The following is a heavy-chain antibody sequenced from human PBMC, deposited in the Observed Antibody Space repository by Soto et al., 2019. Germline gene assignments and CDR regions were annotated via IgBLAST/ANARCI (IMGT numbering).Heavy chain of an antibody. CDR2: IYYSGST. CDR3: ARRYGYCFDY. CDR1: GGSISRYY. J-gene: IGHJ4*02. Sequence: QVQLQESGPGLVKPSETLSLPWTVYGGSISRYYWSWIRQPPGKGLDWIGYIYYSGSTNYNPSLKSRVPISVDTSKNQFSLKRSSVTAADTAVYYCARRYGYCFDYWGQGTLVTVSS. D-gene: IGHD2-2*03. V-gene: IGHV4-59*08.